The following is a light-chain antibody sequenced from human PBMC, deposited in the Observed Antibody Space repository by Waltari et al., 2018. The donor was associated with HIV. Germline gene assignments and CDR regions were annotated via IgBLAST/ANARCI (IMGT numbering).Light chain of an antibody. CDR2: SNN. V-gene: IGLV1-44*01. CDR3: AAWDDSLNGPV. Sequence: QSVLTQPPSASGTPGQRVTISCSGSRSTIGTNSVNWYQQLPGTAPKLLIYSNNQRPSGVPDRFSGSKSGTSASLAISGLQSEDEADYFCAAWDDSLNGPVFGGGTKLTVL. CDR1: RSTIGTNS. J-gene: IGLJ3*02.